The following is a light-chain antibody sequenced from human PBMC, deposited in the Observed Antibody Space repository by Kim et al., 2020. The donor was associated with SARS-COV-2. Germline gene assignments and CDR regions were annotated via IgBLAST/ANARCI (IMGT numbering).Light chain of an antibody. CDR2: DAS. J-gene: IGKJ1*01. Sequence: DIQMTQSPSTLSASVGDRVTITCRASQSISSWLAWYQQKPGKAPKLLIYDASSLESGVPSRFSGSGSGTEFTLTISSLQPDDFATYYCQQYNSYPWTFCQGTKVELK. CDR3: QQYNSYPWT. CDR1: QSISSW. V-gene: IGKV1-5*01.